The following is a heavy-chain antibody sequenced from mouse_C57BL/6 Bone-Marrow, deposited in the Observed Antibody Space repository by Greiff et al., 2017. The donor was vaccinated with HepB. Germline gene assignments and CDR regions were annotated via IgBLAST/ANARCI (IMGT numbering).Heavy chain of an antibody. Sequence: VQLQQSGAELMKPGASVKLSCKATGYTFTGYWIAWVKQRPGHGLEWIGEILPGSGSTNYNEKFKGKATFTADTSSNTAYMQLSSLTTADSAIYYWASEGGEYDGYDLGRFADWGEGTTLTVSS. V-gene: IGHV1-9*01. CDR1: GYTFTGYW. CDR3: ASEGGEYDGYDLGRFAD. J-gene: IGHJ2*01. CDR2: ILPGSGST. D-gene: IGHD2-3*01.